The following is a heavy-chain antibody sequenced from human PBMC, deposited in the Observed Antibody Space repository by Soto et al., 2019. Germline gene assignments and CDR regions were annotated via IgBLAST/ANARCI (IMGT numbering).Heavy chain of an antibody. CDR2: IIPIFGTA. CDR1: GGTFSSYA. CDR3: ARDRGTMVRGVIKPNWFDP. Sequence: SVKVSCKASGGTFSSYAISWVRQAPGQGLEWMGGIIPIFGTANYAQKFQGRVTITADESTSTAYMELSSLRSEDTAVYYCARDRGTMVRGVIKPNWFDPWGQGTLVTV. V-gene: IGHV1-69*13. D-gene: IGHD3-10*01. J-gene: IGHJ5*02.